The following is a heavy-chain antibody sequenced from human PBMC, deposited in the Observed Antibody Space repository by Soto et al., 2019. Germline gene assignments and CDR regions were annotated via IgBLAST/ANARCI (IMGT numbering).Heavy chain of an antibody. CDR1: GFILTDHY. J-gene: IGHJ4*02. CDR3: ASLAGAKEGFDY. D-gene: IGHD1-26*01. V-gene: IGHV3-72*01. CDR2: TTNKANSYTT. Sequence: EVQLVESGGGLVQPGGSLRLSCVASGFILTDHYMDWVRQAPGKGLEWVGRTTNKANSYTTEYAASVKGRFTISRDDSKNSLYLHMNSLKTEDTAVYYCASLAGAKEGFDYWGQGTLGTVSS.